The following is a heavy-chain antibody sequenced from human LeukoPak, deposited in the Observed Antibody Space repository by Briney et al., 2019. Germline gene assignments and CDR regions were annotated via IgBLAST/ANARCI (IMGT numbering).Heavy chain of an antibody. J-gene: IGHJ4*02. CDR3: ARGSSFDGYCSAGACDAGYYDS. Sequence: SEALSLTCAVYGESFSAYFWNWIRQAPGEPLEYIGEINHRGSSHYNPSLKTRVTLSVDTSKNQFSLKLTSVTAADTAVYFCARGSSFDGYCSAGACDAGYYDSWGQGTPVTVSS. V-gene: IGHV4-34*01. CDR2: INHRGSS. D-gene: IGHD2-15*01. CDR1: GESFSAYF.